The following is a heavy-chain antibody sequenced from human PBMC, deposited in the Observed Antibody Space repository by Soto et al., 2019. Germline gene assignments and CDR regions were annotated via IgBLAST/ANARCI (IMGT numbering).Heavy chain of an antibody. D-gene: IGHD2-15*01. Sequence: QVQLQESGPGLVKPSQTLSLTCTVSGGSISSGGYYWSWIRQHPGKGLEWIGYIYYSGSTYYNPSLKSRVTISVDTSKNQFSLKLSSVTAADMAVYYCARVRYCSGGSCYPRFDPWGQGTLVTVSS. CDR2: IYYSGST. V-gene: IGHV4-31*03. CDR1: GGSISSGGYY. J-gene: IGHJ5*02. CDR3: ARVRYCSGGSCYPRFDP.